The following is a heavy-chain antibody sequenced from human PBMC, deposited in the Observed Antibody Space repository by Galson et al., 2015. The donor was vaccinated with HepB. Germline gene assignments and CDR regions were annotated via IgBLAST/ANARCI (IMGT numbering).Heavy chain of an antibody. D-gene: IGHD6-19*01. Sequence: SVKVSCKASGGTFSSYTISWVRQAPGQGLEWMGRIIPILGIANYAQKFQGRVTITADKSTSTAYMELSSLRSEDTAVYYCASVAGPVAWWFDPWGQGTLVTVSS. CDR3: ASVAGPVAWWFDP. CDR1: GGTFSSYT. J-gene: IGHJ5*02. CDR2: IIPILGIA. V-gene: IGHV1-69*02.